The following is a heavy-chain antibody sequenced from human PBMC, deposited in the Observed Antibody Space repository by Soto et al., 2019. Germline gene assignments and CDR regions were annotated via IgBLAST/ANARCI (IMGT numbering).Heavy chain of an antibody. CDR1: GYSFTSYD. CDR2: MNPNSGNT. J-gene: IGHJ4*02. V-gene: IGHV1-8*01. D-gene: IGHD6-19*01. CDR3: AREVVGAVTG. Sequence: ASVKVSCKASGYSFTSYDINWVRQATGQGLESMGWMNPNSGNTGYAQKFQGRATMTRNTSISTAYMELSSLTFEDTAVYYCAREVVGAVTGWGQGTLVTVSS.